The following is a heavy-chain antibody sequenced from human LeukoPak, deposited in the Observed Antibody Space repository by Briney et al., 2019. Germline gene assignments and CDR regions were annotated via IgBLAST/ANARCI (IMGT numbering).Heavy chain of an antibody. Sequence: GTSVKVSCKAFGYTFTSYHMHRVRQAPGHGLEWMGWINPNSGGTNYAQKFQGRVTMTRDTSISTAYMELSRLRSDDTAVYYCAIGFWSGYYFDYWGQGTLVTVSS. V-gene: IGHV1-2*02. CDR3: AIGFWSGYYFDY. CDR2: INPNSGGT. J-gene: IGHJ4*02. CDR1: GYTFTSYH. D-gene: IGHD3-3*01.